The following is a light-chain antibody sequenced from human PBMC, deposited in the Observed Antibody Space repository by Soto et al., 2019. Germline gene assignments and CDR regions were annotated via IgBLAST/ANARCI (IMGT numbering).Light chain of an antibody. CDR3: QQYNTFST. V-gene: IGKV1-5*01. CDR1: QSISTW. Sequence: DIKISQSPSTLSASVGDRVTITCRASQSISTWLAWYQQKPGKAPKLRIFDASTLQSGVPSRFSGSGSGTEFTLTISSLQPDDFATYYCQQYNTFSTFGQGTKVDIK. J-gene: IGKJ1*01. CDR2: DAS.